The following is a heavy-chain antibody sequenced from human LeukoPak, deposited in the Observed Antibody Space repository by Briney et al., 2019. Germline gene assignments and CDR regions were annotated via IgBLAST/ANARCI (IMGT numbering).Heavy chain of an antibody. CDR2: IYYSGGT. Sequence: KPSETLSLTCTVSGDSISSYYWSWIRQPLGKGLEWIGYIYYSGGTDYNPSIKSRVTISVDTSKNQFSLKLRSVTAADTAVYYCARHVTISGPYDASDIWGQGTIVTVSP. V-gene: IGHV4-59*08. CDR3: ARHVTISGPYDASDI. D-gene: IGHD5-24*01. CDR1: GDSISSYY. J-gene: IGHJ3*02.